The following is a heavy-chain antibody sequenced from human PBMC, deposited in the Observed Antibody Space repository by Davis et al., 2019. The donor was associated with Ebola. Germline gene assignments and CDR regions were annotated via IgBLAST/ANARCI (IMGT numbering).Heavy chain of an antibody. J-gene: IGHJ4*02. CDR3: AREEAYYDFWSGYLDY. CDR2: IKQDGSEK. V-gene: IGHV3-7*01. D-gene: IGHD3-3*01. Sequence: GESLKISCAASGFTFSSYAMHWVRQAPGKGLEWVANIKQDGSEKYYVDSVKGRFTISRDNAKNSLYLQMNSLRAEDTAVYYCAREEAYYDFWSGYLDYWGQGTLVTVSS. CDR1: GFTFSSYA.